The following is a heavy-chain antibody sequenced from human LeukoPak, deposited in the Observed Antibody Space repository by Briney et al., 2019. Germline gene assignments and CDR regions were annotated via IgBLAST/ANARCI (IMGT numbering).Heavy chain of an antibody. CDR3: ARRVGGSGSFFSAHSNNWFDP. Sequence: PSETLSLTCTVSGGSISSYYWSWIRQPPGKGREWIGYIYYSGSTNYNPSLKSRVTISVDTSKNQFSLKLSSVTAADTAVYYCARRVGGSGSFFSAHSNNWFDPWGQGTLVTVSS. CDR2: IYYSGST. V-gene: IGHV4-59*01. D-gene: IGHD3-10*01. J-gene: IGHJ5*02. CDR1: GGSISSYY.